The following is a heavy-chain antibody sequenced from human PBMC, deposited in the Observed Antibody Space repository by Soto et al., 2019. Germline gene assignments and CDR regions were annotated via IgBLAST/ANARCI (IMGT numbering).Heavy chain of an antibody. CDR1: GGSISSGGYS. Sequence: QVQLQESGSRLLKPSQTLSLTCAVSGGSISSGGYSWTWIRQPPGKGLEWIGYVHHSGSTNYNPSLKTRVNISVDRLNNQFFLNLTSATAADSAVYYCARGLWNDVFQYWGPGILVTVSS. J-gene: IGHJ4*02. V-gene: IGHV4-30-2*01. CDR2: VHHSGST. CDR3: ARGLWNDVFQY. D-gene: IGHD1-1*01.